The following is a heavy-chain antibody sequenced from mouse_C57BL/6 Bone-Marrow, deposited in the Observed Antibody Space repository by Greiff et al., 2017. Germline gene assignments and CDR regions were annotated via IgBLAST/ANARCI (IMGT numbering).Heavy chain of an antibody. D-gene: IGHD4-1*01. Sequence: EVQVVESGGGLVKPGGSLKLSCAASGFTFSSYAMSWVRQTPEKRLEWVATISDGGSYTYYPDNVKGRFTISRDNAKNNLYLQMSHLKSEDTAMYYCAREDWDGDAMDYWGQGTSVTVSA. V-gene: IGHV5-4*01. CDR1: GFTFSSYA. CDR3: AREDWDGDAMDY. J-gene: IGHJ4*01. CDR2: ISDGGSYT.